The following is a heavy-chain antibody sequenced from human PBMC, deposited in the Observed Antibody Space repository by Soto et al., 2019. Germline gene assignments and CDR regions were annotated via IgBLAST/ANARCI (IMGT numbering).Heavy chain of an antibody. Sequence: QVQLQESGPGLVKPSETLSLTCSVSGGSFSSYFWGWVRQSSGKGMEWIAYIYYTGGTNYSPSLRSRANLSIDTSKCQFSLTLKSVTAADTGVYYCVAIKGPHSMDVWGKGTTVTVSS. CDR1: GGSFSSYF. CDR2: IYYTGGT. CDR3: VAIKGPHSMDV. V-gene: IGHV4-59*08. J-gene: IGHJ6*03.